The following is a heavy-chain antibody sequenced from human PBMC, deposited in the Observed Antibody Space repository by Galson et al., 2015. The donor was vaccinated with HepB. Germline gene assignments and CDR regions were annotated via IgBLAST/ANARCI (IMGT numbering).Heavy chain of an antibody. CDR1: GGSIRSNNW. V-gene: IGHV4-4*02. J-gene: IGHJ3*02. CDR3: ARSRYCSETNCNGPGALDI. Sequence: ETLSLTCAVSGGSIRSNNWWSWVRQPPGKGLEWIGEIYYSGSTNYNPSLKSRVTILVDQSNNQFSLKVWSVTAADTAVYYCARSRYCSETNCNGPGALDIWGQGTMSSVSS. CDR2: IYYSGST. D-gene: IGHD2-15*01.